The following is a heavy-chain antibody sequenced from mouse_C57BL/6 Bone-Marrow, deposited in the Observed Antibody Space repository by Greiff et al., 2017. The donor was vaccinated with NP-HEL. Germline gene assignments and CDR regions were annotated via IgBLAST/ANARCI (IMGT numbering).Heavy chain of an antibody. J-gene: IGHJ3*01. D-gene: IGHD2-3*01. V-gene: IGHV14-4*01. CDR3: TTGYYLLVY. CDR2: IDPENGDT. CDR1: GFNIKDDY. Sequence: EVQVVESGAELVRPGASVKLSCTASGFNIKDDYMNWVKQRPEQGLEWIGWIDPENGDTEYASKFQGKATITADTSSNTAYLHLSILTSEVTAVYYCTTGYYLLVYWGQGTLVTVSA.